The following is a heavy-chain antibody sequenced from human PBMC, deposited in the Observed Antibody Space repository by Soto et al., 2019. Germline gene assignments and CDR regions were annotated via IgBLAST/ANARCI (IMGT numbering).Heavy chain of an antibody. Sequence: SETLSLTCTVSGGSISSGDYYWSWIRQPPEKGLEWIGYIYYSGSTYYNPSLKSRVTISVDTSKNQFSLKLSSVTAADTAVYYCASLLNYYDSSGYYYFCYWGQGTLVTVSS. D-gene: IGHD3-22*01. CDR2: IYYSGST. V-gene: IGHV4-30-4*01. J-gene: IGHJ4*02. CDR1: GGSISSGDYY. CDR3: ASLLNYYDSSGYYYFCY.